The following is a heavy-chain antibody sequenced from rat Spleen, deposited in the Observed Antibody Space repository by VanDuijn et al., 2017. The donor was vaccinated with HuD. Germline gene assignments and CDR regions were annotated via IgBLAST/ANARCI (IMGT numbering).Heavy chain of an antibody. CDR1: GFTFSDFS. J-gene: IGHJ2*01. V-gene: IGHV5-25*01. CDR3: ARQTYFDY. Sequence: EVQLVESGGGFVQPGRSLKLSCAASGFTFSDFSMAWVRQAPGKGLEWVASISPSGGSTYYRDSVKGRFTVSRDNAKSTLYLQMDSLRAEDTAPYDCARQTYFDYWGQEVMVTVSS. CDR2: ISPSGGST.